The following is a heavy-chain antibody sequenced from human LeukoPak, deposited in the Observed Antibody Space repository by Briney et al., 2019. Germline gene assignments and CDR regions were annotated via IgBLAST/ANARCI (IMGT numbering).Heavy chain of an antibody. CDR2: IYYSGST. J-gene: IGHJ4*02. Sequence: SETLSLTCTVSGGSISTGGYYWSWIRQHPGKGLEWIGYIYYSGSTYYNPSLKSRVTISVDTSKNQFFLKLSSVTAADTAVYYCARDYGGNSLAAAPGHYFDYWGQGTLVTVSS. D-gene: IGHD4-23*01. V-gene: IGHV4-31*03. CDR1: GGSISTGGYY. CDR3: ARDYGGNSLAAAPGHYFDY.